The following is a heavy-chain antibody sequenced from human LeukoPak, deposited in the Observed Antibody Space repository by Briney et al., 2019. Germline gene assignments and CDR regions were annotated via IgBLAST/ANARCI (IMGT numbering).Heavy chain of an antibody. D-gene: IGHD6-13*01. CDR1: GFTFSTYG. CDR3: ARDLLYTSSWSAFDI. J-gene: IGHJ3*02. CDR2: ISPDGSNE. V-gene: IGHV3-30*03. Sequence: PGGSLRLSCAASGFTFSTYGLHWVRQAPGKGLEWVALISPDGSNEYYADSVKGRFTISRDNSKNTLYLQMNSLRPEDTAVYYCARDLLYTSSWSAFDIWGQGTMVTVSS.